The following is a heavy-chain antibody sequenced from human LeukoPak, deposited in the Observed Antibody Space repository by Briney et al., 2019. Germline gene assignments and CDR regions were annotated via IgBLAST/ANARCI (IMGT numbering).Heavy chain of an antibody. Sequence: GGSLRLSCAASGFTFSNYGMHWVRQAPGKGLEWVAFIRYDGSNKYYADSVKGRFTIFRDNSKNTLYLQMNSLRAEDTAVYYCARDRSTVTTWIDYWGQGTLVTVSS. D-gene: IGHD4-17*01. CDR2: IRYDGSNK. CDR1: GFTFSNYG. CDR3: ARDRSTVTTWIDY. J-gene: IGHJ4*02. V-gene: IGHV3-30*02.